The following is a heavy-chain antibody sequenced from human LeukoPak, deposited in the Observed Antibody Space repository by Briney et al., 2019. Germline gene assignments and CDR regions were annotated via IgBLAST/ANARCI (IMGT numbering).Heavy chain of an antibody. D-gene: IGHD3-10*01. CDR1: GYTFTGYY. J-gene: IGHJ6*02. CDR2: INPNGGGT. Sequence: ASLRVSCKASGYTFTGYYMHWGRQAPGQRGEWMGWINPNGGGTNYAQKFQGRVTMPRDRAISTAYMELSRLRSDDTAVYYCASIPLYYGSGRHYGMDVWGQGTTVTVSS. V-gene: IGHV1-2*02. CDR3: ASIPLYYGSGRHYGMDV.